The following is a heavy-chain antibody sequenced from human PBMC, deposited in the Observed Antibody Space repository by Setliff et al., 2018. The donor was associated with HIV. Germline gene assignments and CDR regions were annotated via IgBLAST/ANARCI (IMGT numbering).Heavy chain of an antibody. V-gene: IGHV3-7*01. Sequence: GGSLRLSCAASGFTFSSYWMSWVRQAPGKGPEWVANIKQDGSEKYYVDSVKGRFTISRDNAKNSLYLQMNSLRAEDTAVYYCARVYDSSGYSLSIPGYWGQGTLVT. CDR1: GFTFSSYW. CDR3: ARVYDSSGYSLSIPGY. CDR2: IKQDGSEK. J-gene: IGHJ4*01. D-gene: IGHD3-22*01.